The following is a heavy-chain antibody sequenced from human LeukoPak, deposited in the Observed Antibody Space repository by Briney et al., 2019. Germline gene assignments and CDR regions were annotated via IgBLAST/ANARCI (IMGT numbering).Heavy chain of an antibody. J-gene: IGHJ3*02. CDR2: MNPNSGNT. CDR3: ARSRDGYNGAFDI. V-gene: IGHV1-8*03. CDR1: GYIFTNFG. Sequence: ASVKVSCKASGYIFTNFGINWVRQATGQGLEWMGWMNPNSGNTGYAQKFQGRVTITRNTSISTAYMELSSLRSEDTAVYYCARSRDGYNGAFDIWGQGTMVTVSS. D-gene: IGHD5-24*01.